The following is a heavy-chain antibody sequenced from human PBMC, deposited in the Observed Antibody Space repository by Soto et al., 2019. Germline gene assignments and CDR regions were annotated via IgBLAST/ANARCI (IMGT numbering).Heavy chain of an antibody. D-gene: IGHD3-10*01. CDR2: ISYDGSNK. CDR3: ARVVTMVRGVILDWFDP. V-gene: IGHV3-30*03. J-gene: IGHJ5*02. Sequence: QVQLVESGGGVVQPGRSLRLSCAASGFTFSSYGMHWVRQAPGKGLEWVAVISYDGSNKYYADSVKGRFTISRDNSKTTVYLQMNRLRAEDTGVYYCARVVTMVRGVILDWFDPWGQGTLVTVSS. CDR1: GFTFSSYG.